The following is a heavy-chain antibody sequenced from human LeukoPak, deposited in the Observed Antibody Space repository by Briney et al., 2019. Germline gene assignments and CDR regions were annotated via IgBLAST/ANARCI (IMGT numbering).Heavy chain of an antibody. CDR2: IYPRDGST. Sequence: ASVKVSCEASGYTFTSNYIHWVRQAPGQGLEWMGMIYPRDGSTSYAQKFQGRVTVTRDTSTSTVHMELSGLRSEDTAVYYCARDQEGFDYWGQETLVTVSS. V-gene: IGHV1-46*01. J-gene: IGHJ4*02. CDR1: GYTFTSNY. CDR3: ARDQEGFDY.